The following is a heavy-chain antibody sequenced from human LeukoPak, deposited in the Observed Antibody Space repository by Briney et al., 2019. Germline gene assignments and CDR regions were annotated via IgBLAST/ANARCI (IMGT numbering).Heavy chain of an antibody. CDR1: GFTFSSCW. Sequence: PGGSLRLSCAASGFTFSSCWMHWVRQAPGKGLVWVSRINGDGSGTGYADSVKGRFTISRDNAKNTLYLQMNSLRAEDTAMYYCSREIRPAGTDAWGQGTLVTVSS. CDR3: SREIRPAGTDA. V-gene: IGHV3-74*01. J-gene: IGHJ5*02. D-gene: IGHD6-13*01. CDR2: INGDGSGT.